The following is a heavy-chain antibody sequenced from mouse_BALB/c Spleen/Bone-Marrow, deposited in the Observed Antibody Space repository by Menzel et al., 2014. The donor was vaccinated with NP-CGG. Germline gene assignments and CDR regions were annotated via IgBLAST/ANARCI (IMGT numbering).Heavy chain of an antibody. J-gene: IGHJ2*01. D-gene: IGHD1-1*01. CDR1: GYIFTSYT. CDR2: INPSIGYT. V-gene: IGHV1-4*02. CDR3: AREGTYYAYFDY. Sequence: VMLVESAAELARPGASVMLSCKASGYIFTSYTIQWIKQRPGQGLEWIGYINPSIGYTEYNQKFKDKTTLTADTSSSTTYMQLSSLTSEDSAVYYCAREGTYYAYFDYWGQGTTLTVSS.